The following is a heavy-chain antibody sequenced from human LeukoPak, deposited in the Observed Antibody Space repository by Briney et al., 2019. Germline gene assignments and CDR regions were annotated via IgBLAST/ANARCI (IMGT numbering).Heavy chain of an antibody. CDR2: IYHSGRT. CDR3: ARLYLPAIRFDY. D-gene: IGHD2-2*02. V-gene: IGHV4-38-2*02. J-gene: IGHJ4*02. CDR1: GYSISSCYY. Sequence: PSETLSLTCTVSGYSISSCYYCCCLRPPPGKVLEWIGSIYHSGRTFYTPPLKRVITTSVNTSNHHFPLQLTFVTAADTAVYYCARLYLPAIRFDYWGQGTLVTVSS.